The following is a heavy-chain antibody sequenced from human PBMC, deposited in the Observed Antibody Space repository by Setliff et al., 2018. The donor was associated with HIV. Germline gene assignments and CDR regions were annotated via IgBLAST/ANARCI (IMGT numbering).Heavy chain of an antibody. J-gene: IGHJ4*02. Sequence: GGSLRLSCAASGFTFSSYAMHWVRQAPGKGLEWVAVISYDGSNKYYADSVKGRFTISRDNSKNTLYLQMNSLRAEDTATYYCARGQVGYSYFDFWGQGALVTVSS. V-gene: IGHV3-30-3*01. CDR1: GFTFSSYA. CDR2: ISYDGSNK. CDR3: ARGQVGYSYFDF. D-gene: IGHD1-26*01.